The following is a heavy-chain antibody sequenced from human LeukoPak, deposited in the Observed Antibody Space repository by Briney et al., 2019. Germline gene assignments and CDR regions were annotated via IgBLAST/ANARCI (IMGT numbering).Heavy chain of an antibody. D-gene: IGHD5-12*01. CDR2: IIPIFGTA. Sequence: ASVKVSCKASGGTFSSYAISWVRQAPGQGLEWMGGIIPIFGTANYAQKFQGRVTITADESTSTAYMELSSLRSEDTAVYYCARVPGIVATIFDYYYYMDVWGKGTTVTISS. J-gene: IGHJ6*03. CDR3: ARVPGIVATIFDYYYYMDV. V-gene: IGHV1-69*01. CDR1: GGTFSSYA.